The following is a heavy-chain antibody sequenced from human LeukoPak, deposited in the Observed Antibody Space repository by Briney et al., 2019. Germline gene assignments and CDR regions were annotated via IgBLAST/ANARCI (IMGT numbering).Heavy chain of an antibody. V-gene: IGHV4-39*01. Sequence: SETLSLTCTVSGGSISSSSYYWGWIRQPPGKGLEWIGSIYYSGSTYYNPSLKSRVTISVDTSKNQFSLKLSSVTAADTAVYYCARGGSTLHSAGGHDIEFYYYYYMDVWGKGTTVTISS. CDR1: GGSISSSSYY. J-gene: IGHJ6*03. CDR3: ARGGSTLHSAGGHDIEFYYYYYMDV. CDR2: IYYSGST. D-gene: IGHD3-9*01.